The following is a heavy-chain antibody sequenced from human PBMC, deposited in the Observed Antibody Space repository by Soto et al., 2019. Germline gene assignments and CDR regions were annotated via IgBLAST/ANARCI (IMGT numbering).Heavy chain of an antibody. CDR2: ISGSGGDT. Sequence: SGGSLRLSCRASGFIFSHYIMNWVRQAPGKGLEWVSGISGSGGDTFYADSVRGRFTISRDNSKITVYLQMSSLRADDTAIYYCAKDGYGKGDYWGQRTQVTVSS. CDR3: AKDGYGKGDY. J-gene: IGHJ4*02. CDR1: GFIFSHYI. D-gene: IGHD5-18*01. V-gene: IGHV3-23*01.